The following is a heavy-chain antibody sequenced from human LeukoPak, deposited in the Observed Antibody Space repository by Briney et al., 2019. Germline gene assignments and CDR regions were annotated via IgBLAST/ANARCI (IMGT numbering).Heavy chain of an antibody. D-gene: IGHD3-22*01. J-gene: IGHJ4*02. Sequence: SVKVSCKASGGTFSSYAISWVRQAPGQGLEWMGRIIPILGIANYAQKFQGRVTITADKSTSTAYMELSSLRSEDTAVYYCARETSTYYYDSSPRWYFDYWGQGTLVTVSS. V-gene: IGHV1-69*04. CDR2: IIPILGIA. CDR1: GGTFSSYA. CDR3: ARETSTYYYDSSPRWYFDY.